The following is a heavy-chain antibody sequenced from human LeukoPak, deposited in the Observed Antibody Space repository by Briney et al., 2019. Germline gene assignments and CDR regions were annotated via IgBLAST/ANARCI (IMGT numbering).Heavy chain of an antibody. Sequence: SETLSLTCTVSGDSISSYYWSWNRQPAGKGLEWIGRINTSGRTNYNPSPKSRITMSVDTSKNQFSLKLTSVTAADTAVYYCARDRYYGSGSYYNWGQGTLVTVSS. CDR1: GDSISSYY. CDR2: INTSGRT. V-gene: IGHV4-4*07. J-gene: IGHJ4*02. D-gene: IGHD3-10*01. CDR3: ARDRYYGSGSYYN.